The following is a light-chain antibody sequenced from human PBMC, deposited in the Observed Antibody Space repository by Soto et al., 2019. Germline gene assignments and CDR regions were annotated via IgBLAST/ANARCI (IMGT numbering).Light chain of an antibody. CDR3: QQYFDVPFT. Sequence: DIVMTQSPDSLALSLCERATMNCKCSRSVLYKSNNKNHLAWYQQKPGQPPQLIIYWASTRESGVPERFSGSGSGTDFTLTISSLEAEDVAFYWCQQYFDVPFTFGGGTKVDIK. V-gene: IGKV4-1*01. J-gene: IGKJ4*01. CDR1: RSVLYKSNNKNH. CDR2: WAS.